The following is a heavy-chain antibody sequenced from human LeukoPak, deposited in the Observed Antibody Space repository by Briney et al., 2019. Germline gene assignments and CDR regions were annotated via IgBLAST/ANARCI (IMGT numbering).Heavy chain of an antibody. CDR1: GDSFTSYW. CDR3: ANSPALSRAFDY. D-gene: IGHD2-21*01. CDR2: IYPGDSDT. V-gene: IGHV5-51*01. Sequence: GESLKFSCKGSGDSFTSYWIGWLGQMPGKDWEWMGIIYPGDSDTTYTPSFHGPLTNSADPSISTAYLQWRSLQASDTAVYYCANSPALSRAFDYWGHGTLVTVSS. J-gene: IGHJ4*01.